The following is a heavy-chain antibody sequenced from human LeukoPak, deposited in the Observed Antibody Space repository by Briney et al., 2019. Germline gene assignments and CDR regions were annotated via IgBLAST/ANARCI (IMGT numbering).Heavy chain of an antibody. V-gene: IGHV4-34*01. J-gene: IGHJ4*02. Sequence: SETLSLTCAVYGGSFSGCYWSWIRQPPGKGLEWIGEINHSGSTNYNPSLKSRVTISVDTSKNQFSLKLSSVTAADTAVYYCARGWGLRWSSLDYWGQGTLVTVSS. D-gene: IGHD4-23*01. CDR3: ARGWGLRWSSLDY. CDR1: GGSFSGCY. CDR2: INHSGST.